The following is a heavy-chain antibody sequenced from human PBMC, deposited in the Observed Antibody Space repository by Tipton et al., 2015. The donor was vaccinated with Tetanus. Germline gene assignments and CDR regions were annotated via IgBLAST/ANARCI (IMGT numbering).Heavy chain of an antibody. CDR1: GFTFSSYA. J-gene: IGHJ4*02. CDR2: ISYDGSNK. CDR3: ARVPDLY. V-gene: IGHV3-30-3*01. Sequence: SLRLSCAASGFTFSSYAMHWVRQAPGKGLEWVAVISYDGSNKYYADPVKGRFTISRDNSKNTLYLQMNSLRAEDTAVYYCARVPDLYWGQGTLVTVSS.